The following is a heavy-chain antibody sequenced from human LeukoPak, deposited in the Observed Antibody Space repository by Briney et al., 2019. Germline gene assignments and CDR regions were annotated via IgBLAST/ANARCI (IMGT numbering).Heavy chain of an antibody. CDR3: ARVMKDAFDI. Sequence: SETLSLTCAVYGGSFSGYYWSWIRQPAGKGLEWIGRIYTSGSTNYNPSLKSRVTTSVDTSKNQFSLKLSSVTAADTAVYYCARVMKDAFDIWGQGTMVTVSS. CDR2: IYTSGST. J-gene: IGHJ3*02. V-gene: IGHV4-59*10. CDR1: GGSFSGYY.